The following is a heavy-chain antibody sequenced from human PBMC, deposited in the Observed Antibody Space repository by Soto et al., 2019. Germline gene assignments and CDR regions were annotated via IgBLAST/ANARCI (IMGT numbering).Heavy chain of an antibody. Sequence: GGSLRLSCAASGFTFSSYDMHWVRQATGKGLEWVSAIGTAGDTYYPGSVKGRFTISRENAKNSLYLQMNSLRAEDTAVYYCARGTWDSSGPYFDYWGQGTLVTVSS. CDR1: GFTFSSYD. CDR3: ARGTWDSSGPYFDY. CDR2: IGTAGDT. V-gene: IGHV3-13*01. J-gene: IGHJ4*02. D-gene: IGHD3-22*01.